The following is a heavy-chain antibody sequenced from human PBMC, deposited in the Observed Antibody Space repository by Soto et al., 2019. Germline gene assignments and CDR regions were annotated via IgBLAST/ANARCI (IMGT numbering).Heavy chain of an antibody. V-gene: IGHV1-46*01. J-gene: IGHJ5*02. CDR2: INPSGGST. CDR3: ARSQRRGYYYGSGSYYNGYWFDP. CDR1: GYTFTSYY. D-gene: IGHD3-10*01. Sequence: ASVKVSCKASGYTFTSYYMHWVRQAPGQGLEWMGIINPSGGSTSYAQKFQGRVTMTRDTSTSTVYMELSSLRSEDTAVYYCARSQRRGYYYGSGSYYNGYWFDPWGQGTLVTSPQ.